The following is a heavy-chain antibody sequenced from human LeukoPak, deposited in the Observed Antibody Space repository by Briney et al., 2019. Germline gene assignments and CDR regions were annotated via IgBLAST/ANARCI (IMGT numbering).Heavy chain of an antibody. J-gene: IGHJ4*02. CDR1: GFTFNNYW. CDR2: IKQDGSET. D-gene: IGHD6-19*01. CDR3: ARVSGWTTYYFDY. Sequence: GGSLRLSCAASGFTFNNYWMNWVRQAPGKGLEWVANIKQDGSETYYVDSVKGRFTISRDNAKNSVYLQMNSLRAEDTAVYYCARVSGWTTYYFDYWGQGTLVTVSS. V-gene: IGHV3-7*03.